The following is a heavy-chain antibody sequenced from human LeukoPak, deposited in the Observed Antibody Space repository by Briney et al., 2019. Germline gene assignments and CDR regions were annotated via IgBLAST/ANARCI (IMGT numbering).Heavy chain of an antibody. D-gene: IGHD3-22*01. V-gene: IGHV3-74*01. J-gene: IGHJ4*02. Sequence: GGSLRLSCAASGFTFSSYWMHWVRQAPGKGLVWVSRINSDGSSTGYADSVKGRFTISRDNAKNTLYLQMNSLRAEDTAVYYCARGYYYDSSGAFHYWSQGTLVTVSS. CDR1: GFTFSSYW. CDR2: INSDGSST. CDR3: ARGYYYDSSGAFHY.